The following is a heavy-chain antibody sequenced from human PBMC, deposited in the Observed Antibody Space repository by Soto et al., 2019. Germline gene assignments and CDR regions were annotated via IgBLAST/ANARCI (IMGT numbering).Heavy chain of an antibody. CDR1: GGSISSGGYY. CDR3: ARDPSVEWELLWFDP. CDR2: IYYSGST. D-gene: IGHD1-26*01. Sequence: LSLTCTVSGGSISSGGYYWSWIRQHPGKGLEWIGYIYYSGSTYYNPSLKSRVTISVDTSKNQFSLKLSSVTAADTAVYYCARDPSVEWELLWFDPWGQGTLVTVSS. V-gene: IGHV4-31*03. J-gene: IGHJ5*02.